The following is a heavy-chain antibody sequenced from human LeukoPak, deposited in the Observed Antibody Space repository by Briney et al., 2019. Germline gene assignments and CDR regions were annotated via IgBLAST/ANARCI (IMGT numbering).Heavy chain of an antibody. CDR2: IKSKTDGKTT. CDR1: GCTFRNAW. J-gene: IGHJ4*02. Sequence: PGGSLRLSCATSGCTFRNAWMSWVRQAPGKGLEWVGRIKSKTDGKTTDYAAPVKGRFSISRDDSENTLYLQMDSLITDDTAVYYCTTAPASLDYWGQGTLVTVSS. V-gene: IGHV3-15*01. CDR3: TTAPASLDY.